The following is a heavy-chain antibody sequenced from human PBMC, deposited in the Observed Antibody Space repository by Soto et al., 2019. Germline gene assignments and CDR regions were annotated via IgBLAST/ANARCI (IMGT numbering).Heavy chain of an antibody. D-gene: IGHD6-19*01. CDR3: ARVKTEYSSGWYLDWFDP. Sequence: QVQLVQSGAEVKKPGSSVKVSCKASGGTFSSYAISWVRQAPGQGLEWMGGIIPIFGTANYAQKFQGRVTITADETTSPAYMELSSLRSEATAVYYCARVKTEYSSGWYLDWFDPWGQGTLVTVSS. CDR1: GGTFSSYA. V-gene: IGHV1-69*01. J-gene: IGHJ5*02. CDR2: IIPIFGTA.